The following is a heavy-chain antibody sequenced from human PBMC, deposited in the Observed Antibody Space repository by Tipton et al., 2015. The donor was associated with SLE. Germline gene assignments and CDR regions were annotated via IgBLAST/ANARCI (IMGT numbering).Heavy chain of an antibody. V-gene: IGHV4-38-2*02. J-gene: IGHJ2*01. CDR2: IHLLGAT. D-gene: IGHD2-2*01. CDR3: AREGSSTWYWYFDL. Sequence: TLSLTCTVSGYSISSNYYWSWIRQPPGKGLEWIGQIHLLGATDYNPSLKTRVTISVDASKNQFSLRLRSVTAADTAVYYCAREGSSTWYWYFDLWGRGAPVTVSS. CDR1: GYSISSNYY.